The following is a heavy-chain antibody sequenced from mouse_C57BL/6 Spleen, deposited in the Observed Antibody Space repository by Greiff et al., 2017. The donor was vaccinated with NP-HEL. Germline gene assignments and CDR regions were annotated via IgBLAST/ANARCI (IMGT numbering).Heavy chain of an antibody. D-gene: IGHD1-1*01. J-gene: IGHJ4*01. CDR2: IYPGDGDT. V-gene: IGHV1-80*01. CDR1: GYAFSSYW. CDR3: ARVGRLRDAMDY. Sequence: QVQLQQSGAELVKPGASVKISCKASGYAFSSYWMNWVKQRPGKGLEWIGQIYPGDGDTNYNGKFKGKATLTADKSSSTAYMQLSSLTSEDSAVYFCARVGRLRDAMDYWGQGTSVTVSS.